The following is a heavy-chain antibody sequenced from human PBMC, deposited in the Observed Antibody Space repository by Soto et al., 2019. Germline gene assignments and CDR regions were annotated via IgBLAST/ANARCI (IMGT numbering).Heavy chain of an antibody. CDR3: ARGSLTPDYQDTRGDYFI. Sequence: QVQLVQSGAEVKKPGASVKVSCKAYGYTFTGFYIHWVRQAPGQGLEWLGWINPNSGGTRYAQRFQGWVTMTSDTSISTAYMELRRLRSADTAVYYCARGSLTPDYQDTRGDYFIWGQGTLVTVSS. CDR2: INPNSGGT. J-gene: IGHJ4*01. D-gene: IGHD3-22*01. CDR1: GYTFTGFY. V-gene: IGHV1-2*04.